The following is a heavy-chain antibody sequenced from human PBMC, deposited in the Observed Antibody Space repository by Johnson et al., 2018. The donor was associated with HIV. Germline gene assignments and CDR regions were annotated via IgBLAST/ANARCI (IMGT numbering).Heavy chain of an antibody. V-gene: IGHV3-15*01. D-gene: IGHD6-19*01. CDR3: TTDSGWVPLEAFDI. Sequence: VQLVESGRGLVKPGGSLRLSCAASGFTFSNAWMSWVRQAPGKGLEWVGRVKSKTDGGTTDYTAPVKGRFTISRDDSKNTLYLQMNSLKTEDPAVYYCTTDSGWVPLEAFDIWGQGTMVTVSS. J-gene: IGHJ3*02. CDR1: GFTFSNAW. CDR2: VKSKTDGGTT.